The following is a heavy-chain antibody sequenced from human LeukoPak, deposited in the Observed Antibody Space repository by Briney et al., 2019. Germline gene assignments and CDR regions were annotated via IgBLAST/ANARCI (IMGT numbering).Heavy chain of an antibody. D-gene: IGHD4-17*01. CDR3: ARHTEYYYGMDV. CDR2: INHSGST. V-gene: IGHV4-34*01. Sequence: PSETLSLTCAVYGGSFSGYYWSWIRQPPGKGLEWIGEINHSGSTNYNPSLKSRVTISVDTSKNQFSLKLSSVTAADTAVYYCARHTEYYYGMDVWGQGTTVTVSS. J-gene: IGHJ6*02. CDR1: GGSFSGYY.